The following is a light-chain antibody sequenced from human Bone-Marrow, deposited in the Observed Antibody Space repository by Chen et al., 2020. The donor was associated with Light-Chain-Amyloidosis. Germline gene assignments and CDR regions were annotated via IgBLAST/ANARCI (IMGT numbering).Light chain of an antibody. CDR2: KVS. Sequence: DVVLTQSPLSLPVTLGQPASISCRSPRSLTGSDGNALLSWFQQRPGQSPRRLIDKVSNRDSGVPDRFSGSGSGTDFTLRISRVEAEDVGVYYCMQYTHWPHTFGQGTKLEIK. V-gene: IGKV2-30*01. CDR1: RSLTGSDGNAL. CDR3: MQYTHWPHT. J-gene: IGKJ2*01.